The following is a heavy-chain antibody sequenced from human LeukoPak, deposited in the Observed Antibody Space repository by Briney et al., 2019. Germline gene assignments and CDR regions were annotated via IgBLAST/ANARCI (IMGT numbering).Heavy chain of an antibody. Sequence: GRSLRLSCAASGFTFSSYGMHWVRQAPGKGLEWVAVIWYDGSNKYYADSVKGRFTISRDNSKNTLYLQMNSLRAEDTAVHYCAREPSAYSNYNYWGQGTLVTVSS. CDR1: GFTFSSYG. CDR3: AREPSAYSNYNY. V-gene: IGHV3-33*01. J-gene: IGHJ4*02. CDR2: IWYDGSNK. D-gene: IGHD4-11*01.